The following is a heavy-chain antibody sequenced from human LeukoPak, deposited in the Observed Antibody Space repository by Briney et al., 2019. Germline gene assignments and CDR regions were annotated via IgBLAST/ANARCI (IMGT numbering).Heavy chain of an antibody. CDR3: ASLESLYSNYDPLGY. CDR1: GYPFTGYY. J-gene: IGHJ4*02. CDR2: INPNSGGT. D-gene: IGHD4-11*01. Sequence: GASVKVSCKASGYPFTGYYLHWVRQAPGQGLEWMGWINPNSGGTNYAQKFQGRVTLTRDTSISTAYMELSRLGSDDTAVYYCASLESLYSNYDPLGYWGQGTLVTVSS. V-gene: IGHV1-2*02.